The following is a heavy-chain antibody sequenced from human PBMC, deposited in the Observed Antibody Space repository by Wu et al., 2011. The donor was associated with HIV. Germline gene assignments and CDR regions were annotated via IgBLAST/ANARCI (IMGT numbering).Heavy chain of an antibody. V-gene: IGHV1-2*02. CDR2: INPKSGGT. CDR1: GYTFTDYY. J-gene: IGHJ4*02. CDR3: ARVPVDAVPYYFDY. D-gene: IGHD2-15*01. Sequence: QVQLVQSGAEVKKPGASVKVSCKASGYTFTDYYMHWVRQAPGQGLEWMGWINPKSGGTDYAQKFQGRVSVTRDTSITTAYMELTRLISDDTAVYFCARVPVDAVPYYFDYWGQGTLVTVSS.